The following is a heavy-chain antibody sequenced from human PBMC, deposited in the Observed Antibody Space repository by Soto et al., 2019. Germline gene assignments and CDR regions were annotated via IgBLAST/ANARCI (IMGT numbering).Heavy chain of an antibody. CDR2: ISSYSSYI. V-gene: IGHV3-21*01. J-gene: IGHJ3*01. CDR3: ATPEGGAFDF. CDR1: GFTFSSYT. D-gene: IGHD3-16*01. Sequence: EVQLVESGGGLVKPGGSLRLSCAGSGFTFSSYTMNWVRQAPGRGLEWVSSISSYSSYIYYADSVKGRFTISRDNAKNSLYLQMTSLRAEYTAVYYCATPEGGAFDFWGQGTMVTVSS.